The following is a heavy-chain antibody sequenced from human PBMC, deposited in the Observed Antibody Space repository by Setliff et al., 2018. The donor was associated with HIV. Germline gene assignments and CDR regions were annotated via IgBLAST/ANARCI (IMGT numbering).Heavy chain of an antibody. V-gene: IGHV3-33*01. CDR2: IWYDGSNE. CDR1: GFTFSSYG. CDR3: ARKPRDGYYIDY. J-gene: IGHJ4*02. Sequence: PGGSLRLSCAASGFTFSSYGMHWVRQTPGKGLEWVAVIWYDGSNENYAGSVKGRFTISRDNSKKTLYLQMNSLRAEDTAVYYCARKPRDGYYIDYWGQGTLVTV. D-gene: IGHD3-10*01.